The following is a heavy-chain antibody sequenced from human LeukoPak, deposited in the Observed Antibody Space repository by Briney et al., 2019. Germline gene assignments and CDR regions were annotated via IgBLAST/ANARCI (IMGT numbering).Heavy chain of an antibody. V-gene: IGHV1-2*04. CDR2: INPNSGGT. J-gene: IGHJ4*02. CDR1: GYTFTGYY. Sequence: ASVTVSCTASGYTFTGYYMHWVRQAPGQGLEWMGWINPNSGGTNYAQKFQGWVTITRDTSISTAYMELSRLRSDDTAVYYCAREALSSSWYLDYWGQGTLVTVSS. CDR3: AREALSSSWYLDY. D-gene: IGHD6-13*01.